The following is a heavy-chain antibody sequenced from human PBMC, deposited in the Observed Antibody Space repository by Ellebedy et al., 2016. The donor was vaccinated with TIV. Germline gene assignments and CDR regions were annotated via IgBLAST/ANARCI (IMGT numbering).Heavy chain of an antibody. V-gene: IGHV4-59*01. CDR3: ARDRFWGNWRYKGNWLDP. Sequence: GSLRLSCTVSGGSISDSSWSWIRQAPGKGLEWIAYIHYSGSIDCSPSLKSRLTVSRDTSKNEVSLSVTSVTAADTAVYYCARDRFWGNWRYKGNWLDPWGQGTLVTVSS. CDR1: GGSISDSS. J-gene: IGHJ5*02. D-gene: IGHD1-1*01. CDR2: IHYSGSI.